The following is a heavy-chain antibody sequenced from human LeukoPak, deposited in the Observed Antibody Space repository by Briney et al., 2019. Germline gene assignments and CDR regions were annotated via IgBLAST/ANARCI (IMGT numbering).Heavy chain of an antibody. D-gene: IGHD4-17*01. V-gene: IGHV1-2*02. Sequence: ASVKVSCKASGYTFTGYYMHWVRQAPRPGLEWMGLVNPNSLIPGYARKFRGRLTLTMDTYIRTAYVELSGLTYDDTAIYYCARVKPVPTVSFDPWGEGTLVTVSS. J-gene: IGHJ5*02. CDR1: GYTFTGYY. CDR3: ARVKPVPTVSFDP. CDR2: VNPNSLIP.